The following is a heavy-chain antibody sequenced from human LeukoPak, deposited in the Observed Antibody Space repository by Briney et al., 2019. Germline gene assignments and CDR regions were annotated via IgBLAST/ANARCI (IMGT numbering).Heavy chain of an antibody. Sequence: ASVKVSCKASGYTFTSYYMHWVRQAPGQGLEWMGIINPSGGSTSYAQKFQGRVTMTRDTSTSTVYMELSSLRSEDTAVYYCARKGRELQRGRFYYGRDVGAKGPTVTVSS. V-gene: IGHV1-46*01. CDR1: GYTFTSYY. CDR2: INPSGGST. D-gene: IGHD1-7*01. CDR3: ARKGRELQRGRFYYGRDV. J-gene: IGHJ6*04.